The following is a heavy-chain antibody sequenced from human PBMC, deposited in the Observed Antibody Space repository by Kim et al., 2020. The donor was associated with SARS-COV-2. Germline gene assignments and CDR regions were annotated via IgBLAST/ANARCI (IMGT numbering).Heavy chain of an antibody. Sequence: GGSLRLSCAASGFTFSSYAMSWVRQAPGKGLEWVSAISGSGGSTYYADSVKGRFTISRDNSKNTLYLQMNSLRAEDTAVYYCAKGGTGTYSPAYYYYGMDVWGQGTTVTVSS. CDR1: GFTFSSYA. CDR3: AKGGTGTYSPAYYYYGMDV. J-gene: IGHJ6*02. V-gene: IGHV3-23*01. D-gene: IGHD1-1*01. CDR2: ISGSGGST.